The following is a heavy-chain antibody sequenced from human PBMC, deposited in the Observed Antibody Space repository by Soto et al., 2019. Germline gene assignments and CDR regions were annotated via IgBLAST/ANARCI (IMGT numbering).Heavy chain of an antibody. CDR2: IVPIFGTT. CDR1: GGTFSNYA. CDR3: ARVEAVAGLYNYHGLDV. J-gene: IGHJ6*02. D-gene: IGHD6-19*01. V-gene: IGHV1-69*12. Sequence: QVQMVQSGAEVKKPGSSVTVSCKVSGGTFSNYAIDGVRLAPGHGLEWMGGIVPIFGTTYYTQKFQGRATIIADDSTTTAYLEMSSLRSEDTAIYYCARVEAVAGLYNYHGLDVWGQGTAVTVSS.